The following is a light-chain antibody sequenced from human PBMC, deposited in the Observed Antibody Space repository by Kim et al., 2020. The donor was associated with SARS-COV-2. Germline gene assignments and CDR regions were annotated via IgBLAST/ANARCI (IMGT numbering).Light chain of an antibody. CDR2: YAC. CDR1: QGSGSG. CDR3: HQRSGLPHT. V-gene: IGKV6-21*01. Sequence: CVSPKEKGGITWRGRQGSGSGVHWYQQEPDQSPKLLIKYACQSVAGVPSGFSGRGSGKDFALNISSLEAEDAGTYYCHQRSGLPHTFGQGTKLEI. J-gene: IGKJ2*01.